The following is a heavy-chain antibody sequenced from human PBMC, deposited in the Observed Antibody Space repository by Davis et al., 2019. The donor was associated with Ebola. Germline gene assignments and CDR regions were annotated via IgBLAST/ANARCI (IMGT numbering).Heavy chain of an antibody. Sequence: MPSETLSLTCAVYGGSLSGYYWSWVRQSPGKGLEWIGEIYHGGTTNYNPSLKSRITISLDKSKNQFSLKLSSVTAADTAVYYCARDYYDSSGYLWYFDLWGRGTLVTVSS. J-gene: IGHJ2*01. CDR1: GGSLSGYY. CDR2: IYHGGTT. D-gene: IGHD3-22*01. CDR3: ARDYYDSSGYLWYFDL. V-gene: IGHV4-34*01.